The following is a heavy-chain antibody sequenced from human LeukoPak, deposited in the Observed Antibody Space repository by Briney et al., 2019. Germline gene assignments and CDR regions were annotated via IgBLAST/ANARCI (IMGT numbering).Heavy chain of an antibody. CDR1: GFSFSTYD. D-gene: IGHD3-22*01. CDR3: ARVEGEESSGYYPQY. V-gene: IGHV3-13*01. Sequence: GALRLSCAASGFSFSTYDMHWVRQVTGKGLEWVSGIGSAGDAFYPDSVKGRFTVSRDNSNNTLYLQMNSLRAEDTAVYYCARVEGEESSGYYPQYWGHGTLVTVSS. CDR2: IGSAGDA. J-gene: IGHJ4*01.